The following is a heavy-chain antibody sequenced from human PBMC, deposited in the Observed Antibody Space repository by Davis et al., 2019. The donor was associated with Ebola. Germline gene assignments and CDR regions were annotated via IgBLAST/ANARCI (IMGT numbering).Heavy chain of an antibody. CDR3: ARITVGPEMKYYDFWSGQLHDAFDI. V-gene: IGHV3-30*02. Sequence: GESLKISCAASGFTFSSDGMHWVRQAPGKGLEWVAFIRYDGRNKYYADSVKGRFTISRDNSKNTLYLQMNSLRAEDTAVYYCARITVGPEMKYYDFWSGQLHDAFDIWGQGTMVTVSS. CDR2: IRYDGRNK. CDR1: GFTFSSDG. J-gene: IGHJ3*02. D-gene: IGHD3-3*01.